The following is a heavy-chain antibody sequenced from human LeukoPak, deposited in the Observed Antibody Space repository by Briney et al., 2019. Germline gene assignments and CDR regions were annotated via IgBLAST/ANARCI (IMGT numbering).Heavy chain of an antibody. CDR1: GYTFTSYG. D-gene: IGHD3-22*01. CDR3: ARDGGYYYDSSGYRSPFDY. V-gene: IGHV1-18*01. Sequence: GASVKVSCKASGYTFTSYGISWVRQAPGQGLEWMGWISAYNGNTNYAQKLQGRVTMTTDTSTSTAYMELRSLRSDDTAVYYCARDGGYYYDSSGYRSPFDYWGQGTLVTVSS. CDR2: ISAYNGNT. J-gene: IGHJ4*02.